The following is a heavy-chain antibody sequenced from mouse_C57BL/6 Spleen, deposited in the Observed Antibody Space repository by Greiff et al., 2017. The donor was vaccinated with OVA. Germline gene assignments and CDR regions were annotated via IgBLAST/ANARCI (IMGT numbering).Heavy chain of an antibody. J-gene: IGHJ4*01. CDR1: GFSLTSYG. Sequence: QVQLQQPGPGLVQPSQSLSITCTVSGFSLTSYGVHWVRQPPGKGLEWLGVIWSGGSTDYNAAFISRLSISKDNSKNQVIFKINSLQADDTAIYYCARLRGDYYAMDDWGQGTSVTVSS. CDR3: ARLRGDYYAMDD. D-gene: IGHD1-1*01. CDR2: IWSGGST. V-gene: IGHV2-4*02.